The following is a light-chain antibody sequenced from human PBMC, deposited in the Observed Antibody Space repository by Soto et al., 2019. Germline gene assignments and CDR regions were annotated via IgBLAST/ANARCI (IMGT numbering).Light chain of an antibody. CDR2: RNN. CDR1: SSNIGSNY. CDR3: AAWDEGIHVI. Sequence: QSVLVQPTSASGTPGQRVNMSCSGSSSNIGSNYVYWYQQVPGTAPKLLIYRNNQRPSGVPDRFSGSKSGTSASLAISGLRSEDEADYYCAAWDEGIHVIFGGGTKLTVL. V-gene: IGLV1-47*01. J-gene: IGLJ2*01.